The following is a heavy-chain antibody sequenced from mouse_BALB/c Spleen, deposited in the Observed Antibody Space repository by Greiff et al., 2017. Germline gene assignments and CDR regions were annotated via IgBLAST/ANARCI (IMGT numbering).Heavy chain of an antibody. CDR1: GFSLTDYG. CDR3: AEQLAYYGNYGMDY. J-gene: IGHJ4*01. Sequence: VQRVESGPGLVAPSQSLSITCTVSGFSLTDYGVSWIRQPPGKGLEWLGVIWGGGSTYYNSALKSRLSISKDNSKSQVFLKMTSLQTNDTAMYYCAEQLAYYGNYGMDYWGQGTSVTVSS. D-gene: IGHD2-10*01. CDR2: IWGGGST. V-gene: IGHV2-6-5*01.